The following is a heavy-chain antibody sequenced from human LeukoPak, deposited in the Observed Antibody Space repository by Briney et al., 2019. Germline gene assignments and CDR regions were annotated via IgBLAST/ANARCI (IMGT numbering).Heavy chain of an antibody. V-gene: IGHV4-59*10. CDR1: GGSFSGYY. CDR2: IHISGST. J-gene: IGHJ4*02. Sequence: SETLSLTCAVYGGSFSGYYRSWIRQPAGKGLEWIGRIHISGSTNYNPSLKSRVTMSVDTSKNQFSLRLSSVTAADTAVYYCARGEATIFGVVQFFDYWGQGTLVTVSS. D-gene: IGHD3-3*01. CDR3: ARGEATIFGVVQFFDY.